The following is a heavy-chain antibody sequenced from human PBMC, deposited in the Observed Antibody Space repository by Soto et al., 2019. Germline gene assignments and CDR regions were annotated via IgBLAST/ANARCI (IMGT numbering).Heavy chain of an antibody. CDR1: GFTFSSYS. Sequence: EVQLVESGGGLVKPGGSLSLSCAASGFTFSSYSMNWVRQAPGKGLEWVSAISSSSSYIYYAVSVKGRFTIASDNAKYALYLQMTSLRAEDTAVYYCARSRDAFDIWGQGTMVTVAS. V-gene: IGHV3-21*01. CDR3: ARSRDAFDI. CDR2: ISSSSSYI. J-gene: IGHJ3*02.